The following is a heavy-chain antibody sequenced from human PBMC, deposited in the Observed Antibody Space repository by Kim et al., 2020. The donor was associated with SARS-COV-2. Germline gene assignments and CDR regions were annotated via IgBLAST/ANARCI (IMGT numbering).Heavy chain of an antibody. CDR3: ARDGHCSSTSCYCDY. CDR2: ISYDGSNK. Sequence: GGSLRLSCAASGFTFSSYAMHWVRQAPGKGLEWVAVISYDGSNKYYADSVKGRFTISRDNSKNTLYLQMNSLRAEDTAVYYCARDGHCSSTSCYCDYWGQGTLVTVSS. V-gene: IGHV3-30-3*01. J-gene: IGHJ4*02. CDR1: GFTFSSYA. D-gene: IGHD2-2*01.